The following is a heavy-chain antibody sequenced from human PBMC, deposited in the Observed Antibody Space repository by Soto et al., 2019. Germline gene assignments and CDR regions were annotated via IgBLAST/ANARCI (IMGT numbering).Heavy chain of an antibody. V-gene: IGHV4-4*02. CDR1: GGSIINTNW. D-gene: IGHD6-13*01. CDR2: IYRSGST. CDR3: ARSLDSSSVPAFDY. Sequence: QVQLQESGPGLVKPSGTLSLTCAVSGGSIINTNWWSWVRQPPGKGLEWIGEIYRSGSTNYNPSLNSRVTISVDKSKNPLSLKLNSVTAADTAVYYCARSLDSSSVPAFDYWGQGALVTVSS. J-gene: IGHJ4*02.